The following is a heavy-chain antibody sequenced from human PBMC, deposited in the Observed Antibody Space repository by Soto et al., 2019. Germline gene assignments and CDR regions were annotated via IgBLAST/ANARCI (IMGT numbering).Heavy chain of an antibody. J-gene: IGHJ6*02. CDR1: GFTFSSYG. CDR2: IWYDGSNK. V-gene: IGHV3-33*01. D-gene: IGHD1-7*01. CDR3: ARERRTKLYYYYGMDV. Sequence: GGSLRLSCAASGFTFSSYGMHWVRQAPGKGLEWVAVIWYDGSNKYYADSVKGRFTISRDNSKNTLYLQMNSLRAEDTAVYYCARERRTKLYYYYGMDVWGQGTTVTVSS.